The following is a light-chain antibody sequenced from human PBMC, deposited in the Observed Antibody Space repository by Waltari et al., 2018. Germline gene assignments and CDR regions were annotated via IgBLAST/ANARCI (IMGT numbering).Light chain of an antibody. CDR1: QSISHY. J-gene: IGKJ1*01. CDR2: HAS. Sequence: EVVLTQSPGPLSLSPGEGATLSCRASQSISHYLAGYQQKPGQAPRLLIYHASSRATGIPDRFSGSGSGTDFSLTISRLEPEDFAVYYCQHYVNLPATFGQGTKVEIK. CDR3: QHYVNLPAT. V-gene: IGKV3-20*01.